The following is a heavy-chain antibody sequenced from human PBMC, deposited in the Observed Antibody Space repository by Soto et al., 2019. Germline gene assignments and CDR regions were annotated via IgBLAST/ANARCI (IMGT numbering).Heavy chain of an antibody. Sequence: QVQLVESGGGVVQPGRSLRLSCAASGFTFSSYGMHWVRQAPGKGLEWVAVIWYDGSNKYYTDSVKGRFTISRDNSRNTLYLQMNSLSAEDTAVYYCARGWITSTHRGIDYWGQGTLFTVSS. CDR2: IWYDGSNK. CDR3: ARGWITSTHRGIDY. CDR1: GFTFSSYG. V-gene: IGHV3-33*01. D-gene: IGHD2-2*01. J-gene: IGHJ4*02.